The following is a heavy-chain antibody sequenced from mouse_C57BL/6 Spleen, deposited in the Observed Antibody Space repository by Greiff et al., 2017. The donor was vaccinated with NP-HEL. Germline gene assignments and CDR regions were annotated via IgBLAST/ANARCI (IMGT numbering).Heavy chain of an antibody. CDR3: AGGKNWFAY. J-gene: IGHJ3*01. CDR1: GYTFTDYY. CDR2: INPYNGGT. V-gene: IGHV1-19*01. Sequence: EVQLQESGPVLVKPGASVKMSCKASGYTFTDYYMNWVKQSHGKSLEWIGVINPYNGGTSYNQKFKGKATLTVDKSSSTAYMELNSLTSEDSAVYYCAGGKNWFAYWGQGTLVTVSA.